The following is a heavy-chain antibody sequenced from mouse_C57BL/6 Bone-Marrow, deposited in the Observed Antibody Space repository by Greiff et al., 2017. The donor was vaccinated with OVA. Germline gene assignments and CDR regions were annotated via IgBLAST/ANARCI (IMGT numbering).Heavy chain of an antibody. CDR3: ARVAYYSNYYYFDY. CDR2: ISNGGGST. CDR1: RFTFSDYY. D-gene: IGHD2-5*01. J-gene: IGHJ2*01. Sequence: DVMLVESGGGLVQPGGSLKLSCAASRFTFSDYYMYWVRQTPEKRLEWVAYISNGGGSTYYPDTVKGRFTISRDNAKNTLYLQMSRLKSEDTAMYYCARVAYYSNYYYFDYWGQGTTLTVSS. V-gene: IGHV5-12*01.